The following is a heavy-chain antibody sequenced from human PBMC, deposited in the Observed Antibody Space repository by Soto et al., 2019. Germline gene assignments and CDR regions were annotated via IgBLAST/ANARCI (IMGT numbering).Heavy chain of an antibody. CDR1: GFSFSNYA. D-gene: IGHD7-27*01. V-gene: IGHV3-23*01. J-gene: IGHJ4*02. Sequence: EVQLLESGGGLVQPGGSLRLSCAASGFSFSNYAMNWVRQAPGKGLEWVSSVSAGGGTTFYADYVKGRFSISRDNSKNTLYLQMNSLRAEDTAVYYCATRLPGAGCFDYWGQGPLVTVSS. CDR3: ATRLPGAGCFDY. CDR2: VSAGGGTT.